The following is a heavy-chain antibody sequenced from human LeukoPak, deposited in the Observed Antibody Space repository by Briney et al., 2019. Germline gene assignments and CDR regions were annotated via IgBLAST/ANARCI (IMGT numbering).Heavy chain of an antibody. CDR1: GFTFSNYL. V-gene: IGHV3-21*01. D-gene: IGHD2-2*01. Sequence: PGGSLRLSCVGSGFTFSNYLMNWVRQAPGKGLEWVSFISSTGGTIYYADSVKGRFTISRDNAKNSLYLQMNSLRAEDTAVYYCARETRQCTSCHEDYFDYWGQGTLVTVSS. J-gene: IGHJ4*02. CDR3: ARETRQCTSCHEDYFDY. CDR2: ISSTGGTI.